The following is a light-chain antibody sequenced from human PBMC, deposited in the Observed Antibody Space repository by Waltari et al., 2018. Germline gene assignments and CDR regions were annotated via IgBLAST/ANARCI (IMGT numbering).Light chain of an antibody. V-gene: IGLV2-8*01. CDR3: SSYAGTDNFVV. CDR2: EVF. J-gene: IGLJ2*01. Sequence: QSALTQPPSASGSPGQSITISCPGPSSDVGGYNHVSWYQQYPGKVPKLLISEVFKRPSGVPSRFSGYKSGNTAYLTVSGLQAEDEADYYCSSYAGTDNFVVFGGGTKLTVL. CDR1: SSDVGGYNH.